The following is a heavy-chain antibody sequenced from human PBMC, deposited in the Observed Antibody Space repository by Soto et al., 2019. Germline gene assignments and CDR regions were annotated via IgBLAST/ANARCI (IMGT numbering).Heavy chain of an antibody. V-gene: IGHV4-59*01. D-gene: IGHD6-19*01. J-gene: IGHJ4*02. CDR1: GGSISSYY. Sequence: PSETLSLTCTVSGGSISSYYWSWIRQPPGKGLEWIGYIYYSGSTNYNPSPKSRVTISVDTSKNQFSLKLSSVTAADTAVYYCARADSSGWQCFDYWGQGTLVTVSS. CDR2: IYYSGST. CDR3: ARADSSGWQCFDY.